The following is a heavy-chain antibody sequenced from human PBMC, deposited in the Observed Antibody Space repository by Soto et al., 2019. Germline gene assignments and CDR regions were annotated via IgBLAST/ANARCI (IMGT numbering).Heavy chain of an antibody. V-gene: IGHV3-21*06. CDR2: INSGGTYR. D-gene: IGHD3-10*01. Sequence: EVQLVESGGGLVKRGGSLTLSCAASGSMFSSYRMNWVRQAPGKGLEWVSSINSGGTYRYYADSVQGRFTISRNNARNSFYLQMNSLGVEDTAVYYCARDLTTYGSPHFDYWGQGTLVTVFS. CDR1: GSMFSSYR. CDR3: ARDLTTYGSPHFDY. J-gene: IGHJ4*02.